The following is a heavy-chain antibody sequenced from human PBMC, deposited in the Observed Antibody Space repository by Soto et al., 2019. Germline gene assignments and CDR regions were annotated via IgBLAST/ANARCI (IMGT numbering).Heavy chain of an antibody. CDR2: IFYDGLT. D-gene: IGHD3-9*01. CDR1: GGSISDYY. V-gene: IGHV4-59*01. CDR3: ARGRYFLDY. Sequence: PSETLSLTCTVSGGSISDYYWSWIRQSPGKGLEWIGYIFYDGLTNYDPSLKSRVIISVDTSRNHFSLKMSSVTAADTAVYFCARGRYFLDYLGQGNLVTVS. J-gene: IGHJ4*02.